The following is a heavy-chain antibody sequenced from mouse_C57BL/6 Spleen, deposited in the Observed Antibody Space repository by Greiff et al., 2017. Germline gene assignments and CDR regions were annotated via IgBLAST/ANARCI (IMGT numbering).Heavy chain of an antibody. CDR3: ARVITTVVATDY. D-gene: IGHD1-1*01. Sequence: QVQLQQSGAELMKPGASVKLSCKATGYTFTGYWIEWVKQRPGHGLGWIGEILPGSGSTNYNEKFKGKATFTADTSSNTPYMQLRSLTTEDSAIYYCARVITTVVATDYWCQGTTLTVSS. V-gene: IGHV1-9*01. J-gene: IGHJ2*01. CDR2: ILPGSGST. CDR1: GYTFTGYW.